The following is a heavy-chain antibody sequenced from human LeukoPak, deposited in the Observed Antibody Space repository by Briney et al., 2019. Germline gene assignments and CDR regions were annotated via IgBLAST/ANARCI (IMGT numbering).Heavy chain of an antibody. D-gene: IGHD6-6*01. Sequence: GRSLRLSCAASGFTFSSYAMHWVRQAPGKGLEWVAVISYDGSNEYYADSVKGRFTISRDNSKNTLYLQMNSLRAEDTAVYYCARGKFSSSVKRYYYYVMEVWGQGTMVTVSS. CDR3: ARGKFSSSVKRYYYYVMEV. V-gene: IGHV3-30*04. CDR1: GFTFSSYA. CDR2: ISYDGSNE. J-gene: IGHJ6*02.